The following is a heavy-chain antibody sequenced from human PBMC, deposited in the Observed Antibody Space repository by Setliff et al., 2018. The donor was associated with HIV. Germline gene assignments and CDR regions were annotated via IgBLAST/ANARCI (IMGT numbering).Heavy chain of an antibody. J-gene: IGHJ6*03. V-gene: IGHV4-39*01. D-gene: IGHD3-3*01. CDR3: ARQKYWSGYYGEGYYYYMDV. CDR1: AGSFITGDDY. Sequence: SETLSLTCNVSAGSFITGDDYWAWIRQPPGKGLEWIGSINYSGRTRYNASLKSRVTIFADTPTNQFSLVLNSVTAADTALYYCARQKYWSGYYGEGYYYYMDVWGKGTTVTVSS. CDR2: INYSGRT.